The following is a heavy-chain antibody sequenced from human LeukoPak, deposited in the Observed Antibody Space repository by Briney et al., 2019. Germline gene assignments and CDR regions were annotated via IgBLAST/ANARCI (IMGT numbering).Heavy chain of an antibody. V-gene: IGHV3-21*01. CDR3: ARGSWLGSSSWYGAFDI. CDR2: ISSSSSYI. Sequence: GGSLRLSCAASGFTVSSNYMSWVRQAPGKGLEWVSSISSSSSYIYYADSVKGRFTISRDNAKNSLYLQMNSLRAEDTAVYYCARGSWLGSSSWYGAFDIWGQGTMVTVSS. J-gene: IGHJ3*02. CDR1: GFTVSSNY. D-gene: IGHD6-13*01.